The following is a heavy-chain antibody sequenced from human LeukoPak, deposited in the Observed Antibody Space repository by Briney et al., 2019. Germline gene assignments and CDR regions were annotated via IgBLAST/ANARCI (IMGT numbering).Heavy chain of an antibody. CDR3: AKTRPLDSSSWSHGDY. CDR2: ISGSGDST. Sequence: GGSLRLSCAASGFTFSSYWMTWVRQAPGKGLEWVSAISGSGDSTYYGDSVKGRFTISRDNSKNTLYLQMNSLRAEDTAVYYCAKTRPLDSSSWSHGDYWGQGTLVTVSS. J-gene: IGHJ4*02. V-gene: IGHV3-23*01. D-gene: IGHD6-13*01. CDR1: GFTFSSYW.